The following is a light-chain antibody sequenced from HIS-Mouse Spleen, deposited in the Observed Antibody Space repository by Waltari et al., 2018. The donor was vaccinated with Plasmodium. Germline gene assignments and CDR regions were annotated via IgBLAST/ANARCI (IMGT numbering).Light chain of an antibody. CDR3: QQYNNWSFT. Sequence: EIVMTQSPATLSVSHGERATLSCRARQSVSSNLAWYQQKPGQAPRLLIYGASTRATGIPARFSGSGSGTEFTLTISSLQSEDFAVYYCQQYNNWSFTFGPGTKVDIK. CDR1: QSVSSN. J-gene: IGKJ3*01. CDR2: GAS. V-gene: IGKV3-15*01.